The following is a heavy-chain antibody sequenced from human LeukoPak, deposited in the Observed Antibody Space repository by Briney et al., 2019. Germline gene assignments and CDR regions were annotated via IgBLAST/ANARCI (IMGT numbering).Heavy chain of an antibody. Sequence: SETLSLTCTVSGDSISNYYWSWIRPPPGTGLEWIGYIYYSGSTNYNLSLKSRLTISVDTSKNQFSLKLSSVTAADTAVYYCARGDYGGSLVHYWGQGTLVTVSS. CDR3: ARGDYGGSLVHY. D-gene: IGHD4-23*01. V-gene: IGHV4-59*01. CDR2: IYYSGST. J-gene: IGHJ4*02. CDR1: GDSISNYY.